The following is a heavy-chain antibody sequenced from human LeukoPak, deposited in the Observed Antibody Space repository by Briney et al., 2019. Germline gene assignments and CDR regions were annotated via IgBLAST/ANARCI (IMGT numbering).Heavy chain of an antibody. CDR3: ARDLDISP. CDR2: ISYDGSNK. Sequence: GRSLRLSCAASGFTFSSYAMHWVRQAPGKGLEWVAVISYDGSNKYYADSVKGRFTISRDNSKNTLYLQMNSLRAEDTAVYYCARDLDISPWGQGTLATVSS. J-gene: IGHJ5*02. V-gene: IGHV3-30*04. D-gene: IGHD2-2*03. CDR1: GFTFSSYA.